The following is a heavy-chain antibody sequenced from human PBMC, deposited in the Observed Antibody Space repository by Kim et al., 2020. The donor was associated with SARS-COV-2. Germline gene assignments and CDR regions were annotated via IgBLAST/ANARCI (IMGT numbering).Heavy chain of an antibody. CDR3: ARDTTTAAADNYYYYGMDV. V-gene: IGHV3-11*06. D-gene: IGHD6-13*01. CDR1: GFTFSDYF. CDR2: ISSSSSYT. Sequence: GGSLRLSCAASGFTFSDYFMSWIRQAPGKGLEWVSYISSSSSYTNYADSVKGRFTISRDNAKNSLYLQMNSLRAEDTAVYYCARDTTTAAADNYYYYGMDVWGRETTDTVSS. J-gene: IGHJ6*02.